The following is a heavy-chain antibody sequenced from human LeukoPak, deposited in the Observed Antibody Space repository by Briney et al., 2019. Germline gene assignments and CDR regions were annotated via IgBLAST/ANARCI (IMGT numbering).Heavy chain of an antibody. CDR2: MNPNSGNT. CDR1: GYTFTSYG. J-gene: IGHJ4*02. D-gene: IGHD6-6*01. V-gene: IGHV1-8*03. Sequence: ASVKVSCKASGYTFTSYGISWVRQAPGQGLEWMGWMNPNSGNTGYAQKFQGRVTITRNTSISTAYMELSSLRSEDTAVYYCARGLYSSSSYYFDYWGQGTLVTVSS. CDR3: ARGLYSSSSYYFDY.